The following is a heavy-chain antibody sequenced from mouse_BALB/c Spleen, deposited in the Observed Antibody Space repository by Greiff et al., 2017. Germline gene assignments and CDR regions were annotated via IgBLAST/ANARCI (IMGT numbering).Heavy chain of an antibody. J-gene: IGHJ3*01. CDR2: INPSSGYT. D-gene: IGHD2-4*01. Sequence: VQLQQSAAELARPGASVKMSCKASGYTFTSYTMHWVKQRPGQGLEWIGYINPSSGYTEYNQKFKDKTTLTADKSSSTAYMQLSSLTSEDSAVYYCARGGITTAAWFAYWGQGTLVTVAA. CDR3: ARGGITTAAWFAY. CDR1: GYTFTSYT. V-gene: IGHV1-4*02.